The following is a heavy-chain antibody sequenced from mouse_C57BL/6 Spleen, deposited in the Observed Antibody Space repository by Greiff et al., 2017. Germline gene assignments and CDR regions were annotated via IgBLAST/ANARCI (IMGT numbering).Heavy chain of an antibody. Sequence: QVQLKQPGTELVKPGASVKLSCKASGYTFTSYWMHWVKQRPGQGLEWIGNINPSNGGTNYNEKFKSKATLTVDKSSSTAYMQLSSLTSEDSAVYYCARRGVYYDYDVWFAYWGQGTLVTVSA. CDR1: GYTFTSYW. D-gene: IGHD2-4*01. J-gene: IGHJ3*01. CDR3: ARRGVYYDYDVWFAY. V-gene: IGHV1-53*01. CDR2: INPSNGGT.